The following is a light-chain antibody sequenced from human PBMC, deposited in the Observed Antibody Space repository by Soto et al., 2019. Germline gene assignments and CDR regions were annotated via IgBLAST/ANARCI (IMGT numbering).Light chain of an antibody. CDR3: QQYNHFWT. J-gene: IGKJ1*01. CDR2: KAS. V-gene: IGKV1-5*03. Sequence: DIPMTRSPSTLSASVGDRVTITCRASQNINSWLAWYQQKPGTAPNLLIYKASNLQSGVPSRFSGSGSGTEFTLTISSLQPDDFATYYCQQYNHFWTFGQGTKVAIK. CDR1: QNINSW.